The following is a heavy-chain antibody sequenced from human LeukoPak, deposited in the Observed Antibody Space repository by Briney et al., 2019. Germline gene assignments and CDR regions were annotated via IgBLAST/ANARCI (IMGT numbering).Heavy chain of an antibody. V-gene: IGHV4-38-2*02. J-gene: IGHJ4*02. Sequence: PSETLSLTCSVSGYSISSAYYWGWIRQPPGKGLEWIGTMYHSGSTNYNPSLKSRVTISEDTSKNQFSLNLTSVTAADTAVYYCARGGGEFNNWGQGTLVTVSS. D-gene: IGHD2-15*01. CDR1: GYSISSAYY. CDR3: ARGGGEFNN. CDR2: MYHSGST.